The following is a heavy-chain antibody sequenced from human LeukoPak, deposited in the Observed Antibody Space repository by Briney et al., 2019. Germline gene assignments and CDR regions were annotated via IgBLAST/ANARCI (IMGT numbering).Heavy chain of an antibody. CDR3: ARIPPRLAAAALSTY. J-gene: IGHJ4*02. CDR2: MNPNSGNT. D-gene: IGHD6-13*01. CDR1: GYTFTSYD. V-gene: IGHV1-8*01. Sequence: ASVKVSCKASGYTFTSYDINWVRQATGQGLEWMGWMNPNSGNTGYAQKFQGRVTMTRNTSISAAYMELSSLRSEDTAVYYCARIPPRLAAAALSTYWGQGTLVTVSS.